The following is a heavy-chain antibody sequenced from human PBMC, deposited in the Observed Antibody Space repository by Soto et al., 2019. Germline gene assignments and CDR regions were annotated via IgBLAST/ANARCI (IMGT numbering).Heavy chain of an antibody. CDR3: AMVDNYVTPTPQDV. Sequence: ASVKVSCKASGYTFTGYYMHWVRQAPGQGLEWMGWINPNSGGTNYAQNFQGWVTMTTDTSTSTAYMDLGSLTSDDTAVYYCAMVDNYVTPTPQDVWGQGTTVTVSS. CDR2: INPNSGGT. J-gene: IGHJ6*02. V-gene: IGHV1-2*04. D-gene: IGHD3-16*01. CDR1: GYTFTGYY.